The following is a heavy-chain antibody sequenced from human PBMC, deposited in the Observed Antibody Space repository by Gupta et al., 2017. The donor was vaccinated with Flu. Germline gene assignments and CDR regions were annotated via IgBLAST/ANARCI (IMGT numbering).Heavy chain of an antibody. V-gene: IGHV4-39*01. Sequence: QVQLQESGPGLVKPSETLSLTCTVSGGSITSSGYFWGWIRQPPGKSLEWLGGIYYSGTTYYHPSLESRATIAADTSKNQFSLRLNSVTAAETAMYYCARRCSRTTTCYDGAPAFDPWGQGILVTVXS. CDR1: GGSITSSGYF. J-gene: IGHJ5*02. CDR3: ARRCSRTTTCYDGAPAFDP. CDR2: IYYSGTT. D-gene: IGHD5-12*01.